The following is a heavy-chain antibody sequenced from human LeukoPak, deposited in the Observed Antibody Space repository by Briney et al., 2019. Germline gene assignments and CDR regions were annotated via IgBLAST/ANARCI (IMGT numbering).Heavy chain of an antibody. J-gene: IGHJ5*02. CDR1: GYTFSSYG. CDR2: IIPIFGTA. CDR3: ARDVSDFWSGYYKDWFDP. V-gene: IGHV1-69*13. Sequence: SVKVSCKASGYTFSSYGISWVRQAPGQGLEWMGGIIPIFGTANYAQKFQGRVTITADESTSTAYMELSSLRSEDTAVYYCARDVSDFWSGYYKDWFDPWGQGTLVTVSS. D-gene: IGHD3-3*01.